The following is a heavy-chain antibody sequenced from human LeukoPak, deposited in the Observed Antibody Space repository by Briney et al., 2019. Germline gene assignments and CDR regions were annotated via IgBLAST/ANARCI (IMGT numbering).Heavy chain of an antibody. CDR1: GFTFSDYY. CDR2: ISSSGSTI. V-gene: IGHV3-11*01. CDR3: AGGSSGYYYDYYYGMDV. J-gene: IGHJ6*02. Sequence: PGGSLRLSCAASGFTFSDYYMSWIRQAPGKGLEWVSYISSSGSTIYYADSVKGRFTISRDNAKNSLYLQMNSLRAEDTAVYYCAGGSSGYYYDYYYGMDVWGQGTTVTVSS. D-gene: IGHD3-22*01.